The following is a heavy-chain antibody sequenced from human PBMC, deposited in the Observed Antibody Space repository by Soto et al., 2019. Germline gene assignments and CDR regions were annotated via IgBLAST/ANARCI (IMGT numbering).Heavy chain of an antibody. J-gene: IGHJ4*02. CDR1: GFTFSSYA. D-gene: IGHD3-3*01. CDR3: ARDFGGAEQGPGFLEWSMEPSLGY. V-gene: IGHV3-23*01. Sequence: GGSLRLSCAASGFTFSSYAMSWVRQAPGKGLEWVSTISYSGGTTYYADSVKGRFTISRDNSKNTLYLQMNSLRAEDTAVYYCARDFGGAEQGPGFLEWSMEPSLGYWGQGTLVTVSS. CDR2: ISYSGGTT.